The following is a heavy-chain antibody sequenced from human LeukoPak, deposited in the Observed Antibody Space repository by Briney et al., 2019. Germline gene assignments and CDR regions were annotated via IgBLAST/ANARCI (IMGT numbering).Heavy chain of an antibody. CDR3: AKVARGYGDYDYFDY. D-gene: IGHD4-17*01. CDR2: IYSDNT. J-gene: IGHJ4*02. CDR1: GFTVSSNS. Sequence: GGSLRLSCTVSGFTVSSNSMSWVRQAPGKGLEWVSFIYSDNTHYSDSVKGRFTISRDNPKNTLYLQMNSLRAEDTAVYYCAKVARGYGDYDYFDYWGQGTLVTVSS. V-gene: IGHV3-66*03.